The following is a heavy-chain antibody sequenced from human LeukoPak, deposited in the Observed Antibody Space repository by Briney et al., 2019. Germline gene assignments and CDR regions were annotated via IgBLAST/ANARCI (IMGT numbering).Heavy chain of an antibody. CDR2: INSDGINT. Sequence: PGGSLRLSCAASGFTFSNYWMHWVRQAPGKGLVWVSRINSDGINTSYADSVKGRFTISRDNSKNTLYLQMNSLRAEDTAVYYCSTIDYWGQGTLVTVSS. CDR3: STIDY. CDR1: GFTFSNYW. V-gene: IGHV3-74*01. J-gene: IGHJ4*02. D-gene: IGHD4-11*01.